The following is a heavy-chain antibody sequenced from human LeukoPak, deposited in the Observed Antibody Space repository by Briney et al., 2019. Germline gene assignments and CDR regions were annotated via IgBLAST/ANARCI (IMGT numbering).Heavy chain of an antibody. CDR3: ARGDFVRGYSYGYVDY. CDR2: ISSSSSYI. V-gene: IGHV3-21*01. D-gene: IGHD5-18*01. J-gene: IGHJ4*02. CDR1: GFTFSSYS. Sequence: GGSLRLSCAASGFTFSSYSMNWVRQAPGKGLEWVSSISSSSSYIYYADSVKGRFTISRDNAKNSLYLQMNSLRAEDTAVYYCARGDFVRGYSYGYVDYWGQGTLVTVSS.